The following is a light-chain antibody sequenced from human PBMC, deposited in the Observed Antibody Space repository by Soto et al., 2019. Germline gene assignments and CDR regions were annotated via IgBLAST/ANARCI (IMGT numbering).Light chain of an antibody. CDR3: QQSYSTLIT. CDR2: AAS. J-gene: IGKJ5*01. CDR1: QSISSY. V-gene: IGKV1-39*01. Sequence: MTQSPATLSVSPGDRVTITFRASQSISSYLNWYQQKPGKAPKLLIYAASSLQSGVPSRFSGSGSGTDFTLTISSLQPEDFATYYCQQSYSTLITFGQGTRLEIK.